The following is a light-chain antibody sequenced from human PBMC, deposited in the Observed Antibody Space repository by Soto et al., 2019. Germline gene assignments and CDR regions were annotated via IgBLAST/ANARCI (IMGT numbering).Light chain of an antibody. V-gene: IGKV3-20*01. CDR3: QQYGNLPLT. J-gene: IGKJ4*01. Sequence: EIVLTQSPGTLSFAPGERATLSFRASQTITTLAWYQRKPGQAPRLLIYRVSSRATGVPDRFSGSGSGTDYTLTISRLEPEDFAVYYCQQYGNLPLTFGGGTKVDIK. CDR2: RVS. CDR1: QTITT.